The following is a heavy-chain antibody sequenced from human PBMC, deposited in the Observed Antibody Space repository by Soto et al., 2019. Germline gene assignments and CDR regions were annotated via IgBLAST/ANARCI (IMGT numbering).Heavy chain of an antibody. CDR3: ARGGLYSSSSSAY. Sequence: GASVKVSCKASGYTFTSYAMHWVRQAPGQRLEWMGWINAGNGNTKYSQTFQGRVTITRDTSASTACMELSSVGSEATSVKICARGGLYSSSSSAYWGQGPLVTVSS. J-gene: IGHJ4*02. CDR2: INAGNGNT. V-gene: IGHV1-3*01. CDR1: GYTFTSYA. D-gene: IGHD6-6*01.